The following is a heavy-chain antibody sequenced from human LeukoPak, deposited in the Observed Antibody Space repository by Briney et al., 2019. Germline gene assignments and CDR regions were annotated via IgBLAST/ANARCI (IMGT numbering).Heavy chain of an antibody. CDR3: ARVVRGVFDY. V-gene: IGHV4-4*07. J-gene: IGHJ4*02. Sequence: SETLSLTCIVSGGSINNYYWNWIRQPAGQGLEWIGRIYTSGSTNYNPSLKSRVTMSVDTSKNQFSLKLSSVTAADTAVYYCARVVRGVFDYWGQGTLVTVSS. CDR2: IYTSGST. CDR1: GGSINNYY. D-gene: IGHD3-10*01.